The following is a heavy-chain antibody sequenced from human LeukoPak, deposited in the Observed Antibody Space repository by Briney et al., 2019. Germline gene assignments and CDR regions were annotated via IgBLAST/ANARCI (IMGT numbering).Heavy chain of an antibody. CDR2: IRYDGSNK. J-gene: IGHJ5*02. Sequence: GGSLRLSCAASGFTFSSYAMSWVRQAPGKGLEWVAFIRYDGSNKYYADSVKGRFTISRDNSKNTLYLQMNSLRAEDTAVYYCSKDLMRDRWFGESWGQGTLVTVSS. CDR3: SKDLMRDRWFGES. CDR1: GFTFSSYA. D-gene: IGHD3-10*01. V-gene: IGHV3-30*02.